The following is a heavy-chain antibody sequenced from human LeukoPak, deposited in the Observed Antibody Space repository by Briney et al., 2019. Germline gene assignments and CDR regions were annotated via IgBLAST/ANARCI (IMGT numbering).Heavy chain of an antibody. CDR1: GYTFTGNF. CDR3: ARGFYYDSSGYYYSDAFDI. V-gene: IGHV1-2*02. J-gene: IGHJ3*02. Sequence: ASVKVSCKTSGYTFTGNFMHWVRQAPGQGPEWMGWINPNNGDTNYAQKFQGRVTMTRDTSISTAYMELSRLRSDDTAVYYCARGFYYDSSGYYYSDAFDIWGQGTMVTVSS. D-gene: IGHD3-22*01. CDR2: INPNNGDT.